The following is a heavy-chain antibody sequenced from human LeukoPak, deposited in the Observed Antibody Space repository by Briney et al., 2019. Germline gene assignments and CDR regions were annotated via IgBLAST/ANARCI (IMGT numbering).Heavy chain of an antibody. CDR3: ARAEVPAAIKSGAFDI. D-gene: IGHD2-2*01. Sequence: GRSLRLSCAASGFTFSSYGMHWVRQAPGKGLEWVAVIWDDASNKYYADSVKGRFTISRDNSKNTLYLQMNSLRAEATAVYYCARAEVPAAIKSGAFDIWGQGTMVTVSS. J-gene: IGHJ3*02. V-gene: IGHV3-33*01. CDR2: IWDDASNK. CDR1: GFTFSSYG.